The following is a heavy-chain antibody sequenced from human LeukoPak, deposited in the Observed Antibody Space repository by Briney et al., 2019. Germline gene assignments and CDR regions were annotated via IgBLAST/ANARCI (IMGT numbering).Heavy chain of an antibody. Sequence: RPSETLSLTCTVSGGSISSSSYYWGWIRQPPGKGLEWIGSIYYSGSTYYNPSLKSRVTISVDTSKNQFSLKLSSVTAADTAVYYCASPGGYCSGGSCSYGDYWGQGTLVTVSS. V-gene: IGHV4-39*07. J-gene: IGHJ4*02. CDR3: ASPGGYCSGGSCSYGDY. CDR2: IYYSGST. CDR1: GGSISSSSYY. D-gene: IGHD2-15*01.